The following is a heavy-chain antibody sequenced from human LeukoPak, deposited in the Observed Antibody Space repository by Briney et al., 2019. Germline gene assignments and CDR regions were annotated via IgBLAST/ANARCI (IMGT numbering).Heavy chain of an antibody. CDR1: GFTFSSYW. D-gene: IGHD5-18*01. V-gene: IGHV3-74*01. Sequence: GGSLRLSCAASGFTFSSYWIHWVRQDPGKGLVWVSRINSDGSTTNYADSVKGRLTISRDNAKNTLYLQMNGLRAEDTAVYYCVSAPMSGYTYTLGFWGQGTLVTVSS. CDR2: INSDGSTT. CDR3: VSAPMSGYTYTLGF. J-gene: IGHJ4*02.